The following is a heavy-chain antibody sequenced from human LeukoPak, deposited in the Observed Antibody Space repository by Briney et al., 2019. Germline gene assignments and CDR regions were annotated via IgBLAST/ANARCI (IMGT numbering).Heavy chain of an antibody. D-gene: IGHD3-10*01. CDR3: ASSYYGSGSYRAFGI. Sequence: GGSLRLSCAASGFTFSSYSMNWVRQAPGKGLEWVSSISSSSSYIYYADSVKGRFTISRDNAKNSLYLQMNSLRAEDTAVYYCASSYYGSGSYRAFGIWGQGTMVTVSS. CDR1: GFTFSSYS. CDR2: ISSSSSYI. J-gene: IGHJ3*02. V-gene: IGHV3-21*01.